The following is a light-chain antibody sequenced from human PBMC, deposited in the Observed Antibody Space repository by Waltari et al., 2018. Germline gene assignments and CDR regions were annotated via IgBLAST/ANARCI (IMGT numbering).Light chain of an antibody. CDR2: KAS. CDR1: QSISTW. V-gene: IGKV1-5*03. Sequence: CCASQSISTWLAWYQQKPGEAPKVLVYKASNLESGVPSRFSGGGSGTEFTLTISSLQPDDFATYYCQQYSDYSITFGQGTRLEIK. J-gene: IGKJ5*01. CDR3: QQYSDYSIT.